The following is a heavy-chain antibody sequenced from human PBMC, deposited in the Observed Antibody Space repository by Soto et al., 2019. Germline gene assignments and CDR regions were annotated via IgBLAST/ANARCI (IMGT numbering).Heavy chain of an antibody. CDR2: IKQDGTEK. D-gene: IGHD3-3*01. CDR3: ATILNRAFET. Sequence: EVQLVESGGGLVQPGGSLRLSCAASGFTFSSYWMSWVRQAPGRGLEWMGNIKQDGTEKDXXDSVKGRFTISRDNARXXXXXXXXSLRADDTAXXYCATILNRAFETWGQGTMVTVSS. J-gene: IGHJ3*02. V-gene: IGHV3-7*01. CDR1: GFTFSSYW.